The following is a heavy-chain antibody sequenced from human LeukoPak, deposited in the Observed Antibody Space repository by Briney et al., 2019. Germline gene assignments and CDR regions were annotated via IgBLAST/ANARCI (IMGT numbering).Heavy chain of an antibody. J-gene: IGHJ6*02. D-gene: IGHD2-2*01. CDR3: ARNPRYCSSTSCLLGMDV. CDR1: GYTFTGYY. CDR2: INPNSGGT. Sequence: ASVKVSCKASGYTFTGYYMHWVRQAPGQGLEWMGWINPNSGGTNYAQKFQGRVTMTRDTSISTAYMELSRLRSDDTAVYYCARNPRYCSSTSCLLGMDVRGQGTTVTVSS. V-gene: IGHV1-2*02.